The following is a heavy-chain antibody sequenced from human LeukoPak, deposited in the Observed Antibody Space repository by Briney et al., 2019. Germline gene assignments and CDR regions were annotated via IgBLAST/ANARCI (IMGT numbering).Heavy chain of an antibody. D-gene: IGHD6-19*01. Sequence: SPSETLSLTCAVYGGSFSGYYWSWIRQPPGKGLEWIGEINHSGSTNYNPSLKSRVTISVDTSKNQFSLKVTSVPAADTAVYFCARGPIAVAARKAPFDYWGQGTLVTVSS. CDR1: GGSFSGYY. J-gene: IGHJ4*02. V-gene: IGHV4-34*01. CDR2: INHSGST. CDR3: ARGPIAVAARKAPFDY.